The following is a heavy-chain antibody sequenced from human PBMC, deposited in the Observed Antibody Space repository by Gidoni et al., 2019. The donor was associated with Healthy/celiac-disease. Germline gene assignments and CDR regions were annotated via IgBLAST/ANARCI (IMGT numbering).Heavy chain of an antibody. CDR2: IYYSGST. CDR1: GGSISSYY. Sequence: QLQLQESGPGLVKPSETLSLTCTVSGGSISSYYWSWIRQPPGKGLEWIGYIYYSGSTNYNPSLKSRVTISVDTSKNQFSLKLSSVTAADTAVYYCARDLGAAAGIDGTFDYWGQGTLVTVSS. J-gene: IGHJ4*02. D-gene: IGHD6-13*01. V-gene: IGHV4-59*01. CDR3: ARDLGAAAGIDGTFDY.